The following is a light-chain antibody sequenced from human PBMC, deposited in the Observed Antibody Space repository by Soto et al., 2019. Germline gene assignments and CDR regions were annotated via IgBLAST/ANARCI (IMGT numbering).Light chain of an antibody. Sequence: EIVLTQSPATLSLSPGNRATLSCRASQSVSSYLAWYQQKPGQAPRLLIYDASNRATGIPARFSGSGSGTDFPLTITSLEPEYFAVYYCQQRSNWPSTFGGGTKVEIK. CDR1: QSVSSY. CDR2: DAS. V-gene: IGKV3-11*01. CDR3: QQRSNWPST. J-gene: IGKJ4*01.